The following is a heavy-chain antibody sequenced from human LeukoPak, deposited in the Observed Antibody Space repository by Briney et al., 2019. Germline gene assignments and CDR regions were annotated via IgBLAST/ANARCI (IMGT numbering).Heavy chain of an antibody. J-gene: IGHJ6*02. Sequence: GRSLRLSCAASGFTFSSYAMHWVRQAPGKGLEGVAVISYDGSNKYYADSVKGRFTISRDNSKNTLYLQMNSLRAEDTAVYYCARVPRGSYYGLYYYYGMDVWGQGTTVTVSS. D-gene: IGHD1-26*01. V-gene: IGHV3-30-3*01. CDR1: GFTFSSYA. CDR2: ISYDGSNK. CDR3: ARVPRGSYYGLYYYYGMDV.